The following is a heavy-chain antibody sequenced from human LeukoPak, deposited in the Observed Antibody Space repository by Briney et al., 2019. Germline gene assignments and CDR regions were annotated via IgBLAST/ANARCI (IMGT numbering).Heavy chain of an antibody. CDR3: ARGINSRYFDY. V-gene: IGHV3-33*01. Sequence: GGSLRLSCAASGFTFSNYGMHWVRQAPGKGLEWVTVIWYDENNKYYADSVKGRFTISRDNSKNTLYLQMNSLRAEDTALYYCARGINSRYFDYWGQGTLVTVSS. D-gene: IGHD4-23*01. CDR2: IWYDENNK. J-gene: IGHJ4*02. CDR1: GFTFSNYG.